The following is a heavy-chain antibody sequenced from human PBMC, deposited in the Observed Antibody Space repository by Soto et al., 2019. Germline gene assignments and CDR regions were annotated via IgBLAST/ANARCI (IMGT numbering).Heavy chain of an antibody. V-gene: IGHV4-4*02. D-gene: IGHD6-13*01. CDR3: ARDQPNREARSSSSWYWGGCSDP. CDR1: GGSISSSNW. CDR2: IYHSGST. J-gene: IGHJ5*02. Sequence: SETLSLTCAVSGGSISSSNWWSWVRQPPGKGLEWIGEIYHSGSTNYNPSLKSRVTISVDKSKNQFSLKLSSVTAADTAVYYCARDQPNREARSSSSWYWGGCSDPWGQGTLVTASS.